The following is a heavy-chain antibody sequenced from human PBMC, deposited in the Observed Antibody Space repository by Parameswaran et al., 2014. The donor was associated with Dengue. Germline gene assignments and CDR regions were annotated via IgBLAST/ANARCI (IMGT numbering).Heavy chain of an antibody. CDR2: IIPIFGTA. J-gene: IGHJ5*02. D-gene: IGHD5-18*01. CDR3: ARGTWIQLRSSNWFDP. V-gene: IGHV1-69*01. Sequence: SWVRQAPGQGLEWMGGIIPIFGTANYAQKFQGRVTITADESTSTAYMELSSLRSEDTAVYYCARGTWIQLRSSNWFDPWGQGTLVTVSS.